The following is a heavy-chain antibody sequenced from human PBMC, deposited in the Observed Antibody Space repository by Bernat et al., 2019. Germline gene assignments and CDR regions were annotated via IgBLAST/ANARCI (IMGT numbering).Heavy chain of an antibody. D-gene: IGHD3-22*01. CDR3: ARHYYYDSSGYYDAFDI. V-gene: IGHV2-26*01. J-gene: IGHJ3*02. CDR2: IFSNDEK. Sequence: QITLKESGPTLVKPTQTLTLTCTVSGFSLSNARMGVSWIRQPPGKALEWLAHIFSNDEKSYSTSLKSRLTISKDTSKSQVVLTMTNMDPVDTATYYCARHYYYDSSGYYDAFDIWGQGTMVTVSS. CDR1: GFSLSNARMG.